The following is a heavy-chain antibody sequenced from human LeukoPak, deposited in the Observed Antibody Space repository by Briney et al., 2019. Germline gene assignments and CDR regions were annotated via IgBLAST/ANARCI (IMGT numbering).Heavy chain of an antibody. CDR1: GGTFSSYA. Sequence: GASVKVSCKASGGTFSSYAISWVRQAPGQGLEWMGGIIPIFGTANYAQKFQGRVTITADESTSTAYMELSSLRSEDTAVYYCARARGVVVPAAISYFDYWGQGTLVTVSS. CDR2: IIPIFGTA. D-gene: IGHD2-2*02. V-gene: IGHV1-69*13. J-gene: IGHJ4*02. CDR3: ARARGVVVPAAISYFDY.